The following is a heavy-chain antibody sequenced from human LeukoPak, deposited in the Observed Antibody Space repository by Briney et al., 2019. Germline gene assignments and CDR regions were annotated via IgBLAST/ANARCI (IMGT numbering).Heavy chain of an antibody. CDR2: INPSGGST. D-gene: IGHD3-22*01. V-gene: IGHV1-46*01. J-gene: IGHJ3*02. Sequence: GASVKVSCKASGYTFTSYYMHWVRQAPGQGLEWMGIINPSGGSTSYARKFQGRVTMTRDTSTSTVYMELSSLRSEDTAVYYCARGYDSSGYYYRAPFDIWGQGTMVTVSS. CDR1: GYTFTSYY. CDR3: ARGYDSSGYYYRAPFDI.